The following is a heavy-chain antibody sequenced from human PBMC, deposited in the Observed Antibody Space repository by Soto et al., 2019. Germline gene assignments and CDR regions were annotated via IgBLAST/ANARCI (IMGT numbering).Heavy chain of an antibody. D-gene: IGHD3-3*01. CDR3: ARGSEPFDFWSGYYGGYYYYYYMDV. V-gene: IGHV1-8*01. CDR1: GYTFTSYD. J-gene: IGHJ6*03. CDR2: MNPNSGNT. Sequence: ASVKVSCKASGYTFTSYDINWVRQATGQGLEWMGWMNPNSGNTGYAQKFQGRVTMTRNTSISTAYMELSSLRSEDTAVYYCARGSEPFDFWSGYYGGYYYYYYMDVWGKGTTGTVSS.